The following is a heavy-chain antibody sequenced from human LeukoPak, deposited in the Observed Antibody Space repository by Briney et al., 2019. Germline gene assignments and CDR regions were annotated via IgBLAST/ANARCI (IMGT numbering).Heavy chain of an antibody. CDR2: ISAYNGNT. V-gene: IGHV1-18*01. D-gene: IGHD1-26*01. CDR1: GYTFTSYG. Sequence: GASVKVSCKASGYTFTSYGISWVRQAPGQGLEWMGWISAYNGNTNYAQKLQGRVTMTTDTSTSTAYMELRSLRSDDTAVYYCARVIRGKLAWDDFDYWGQGTLVTVSS. CDR3: ARVIRGKLAWDDFDY. J-gene: IGHJ4*02.